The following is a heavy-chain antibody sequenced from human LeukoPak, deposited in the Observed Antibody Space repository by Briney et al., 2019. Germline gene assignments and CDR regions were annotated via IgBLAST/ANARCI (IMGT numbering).Heavy chain of an antibody. Sequence: PGGSLRLSCAPSGFTFSGFWMSWVRQAPTKGLEWVANIKYEASDKRYVDSVKGRFTVSRDNANNSLYLQMNSLGAEDTAVYYCVRGGGSFDSWGQGTLVTVSS. D-gene: IGHD3-16*01. CDR1: GFTFSGFW. CDR3: VRGGGSFDS. CDR2: IKYEASDK. J-gene: IGHJ4*02. V-gene: IGHV3-7*04.